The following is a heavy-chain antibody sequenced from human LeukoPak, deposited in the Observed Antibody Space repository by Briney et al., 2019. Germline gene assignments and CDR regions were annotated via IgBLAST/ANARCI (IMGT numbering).Heavy chain of an antibody. Sequence: PSETLSLTCTVSGGSISSYYWSWIRQPPGKGLEWIGYIYYSGSTNYNPSLKSRVTISVDTSKNQFSLKLSSVTAADTAVYYCARYTVNYYGMDVWGQGTTVTVSS. CDR1: GGSISSYY. J-gene: IGHJ6*02. CDR2: IYYSGST. CDR3: ARYTVNYYGMDV. V-gene: IGHV4-59*01.